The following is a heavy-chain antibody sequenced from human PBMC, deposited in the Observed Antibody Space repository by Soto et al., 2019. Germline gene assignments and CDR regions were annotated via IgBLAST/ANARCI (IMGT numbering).Heavy chain of an antibody. CDR1: GYTLTELS. J-gene: IGHJ4*02. Sequence: ASVKVSCKVSGYTLTELSMHWVRQAPGKGLEWMGGFDPEDGETIYAQKFQGRVTMTEDTSTDTAYMELSSLRSEDTAVYYCATYHPLWFGELFDYWGQGTLVTVSS. CDR3: ATYHPLWFGELFDY. CDR2: FDPEDGET. V-gene: IGHV1-24*01. D-gene: IGHD3-10*01.